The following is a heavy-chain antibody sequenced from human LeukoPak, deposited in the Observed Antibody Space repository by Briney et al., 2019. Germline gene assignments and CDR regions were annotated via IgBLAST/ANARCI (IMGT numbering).Heavy chain of an antibody. D-gene: IGHD6-19*01. CDR2: NYSGGST. Sequence: GGSLRLSCAASGFTVSSNYMTWVRQAPGKGLEWVSVNYSGGSTYYADSVKGRFTISRDNSKNTLYLQMNSLRAEDTAVYYCARDSTYSSGWSHFDYWGQGTLVTVSS. CDR3: ARDSTYSSGWSHFDY. CDR1: GFTVSSNY. V-gene: IGHV3-66*01. J-gene: IGHJ4*02.